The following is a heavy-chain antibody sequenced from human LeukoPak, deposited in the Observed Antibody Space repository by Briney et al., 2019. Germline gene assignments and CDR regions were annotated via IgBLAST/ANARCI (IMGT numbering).Heavy chain of an antibody. CDR2: IIPIFGTA. Sequence: AASVKVSCKASGGTFSSYAISWVRQAPGQGLEWMGGIIPIFGTANYAQKFQGRVTITADESTSTAYMELSSLRSEDTAVYYCATDPRGDQRWLQRKYYYYYMDVWGKGTTVTVSS. CDR3: ATDPRGDQRWLQRKYYYYYMDV. J-gene: IGHJ6*03. CDR1: GGTFSSYA. V-gene: IGHV1-69*13. D-gene: IGHD5-24*01.